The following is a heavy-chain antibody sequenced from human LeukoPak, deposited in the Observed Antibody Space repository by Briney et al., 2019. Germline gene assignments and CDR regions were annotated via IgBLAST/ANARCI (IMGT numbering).Heavy chain of an antibody. V-gene: IGHV3-23*01. J-gene: IGHJ5*02. CDR3: AKAGVEWEPGYNWFDP. D-gene: IGHD1-26*01. CDR2: ISGSGGST. Sequence: PGGSLRLSCAASGFTFSSYGMSWVRQAPGKGLEWVSAISGSGGSTYYADSVKGRFTISRDNSKNTLYLQMNSLRAEDTAVYYCAKAGVEWEPGYNWFDPWGQGTLVTVSS. CDR1: GFTFSSYG.